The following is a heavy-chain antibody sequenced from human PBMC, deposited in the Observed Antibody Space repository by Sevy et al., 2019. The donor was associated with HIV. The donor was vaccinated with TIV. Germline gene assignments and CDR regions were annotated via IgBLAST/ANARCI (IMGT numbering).Heavy chain of an antibody. CDR3: AKHCSHYFDNSGYGEAFDI. V-gene: IGHV4-39*01. D-gene: IGHD3-22*01. Sequence: SETLSLTCSVSGASISSTIYYWAWIRQSPGKGLEWFGSIHHSGSTYYNLSLKSRVTISVDTSKNQFSLKMNSVTAADTAFYYCAKHCSHYFDNSGYGEAFDIWGQGTKVTVSS. CDR2: IHHSGST. J-gene: IGHJ3*02. CDR1: GASISSTIYY.